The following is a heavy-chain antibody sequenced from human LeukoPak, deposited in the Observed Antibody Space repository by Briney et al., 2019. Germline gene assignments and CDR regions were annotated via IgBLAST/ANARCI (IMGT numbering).Heavy chain of an antibody. CDR1: GGSISGSSYY. Sequence: SETLSLTCTVSGGSISGSSYYWGWIRQPPGKGLEWIGSIYYSGSTYYNPSLKSRVTISVDTSKNQFSLKLSSVTAADTAVYYCARPGPQYYDSSGYYQNWGQGTLVTVSS. J-gene: IGHJ4*02. D-gene: IGHD3-22*01. CDR2: IYYSGST. V-gene: IGHV4-39*01. CDR3: ARPGPQYYDSSGYYQN.